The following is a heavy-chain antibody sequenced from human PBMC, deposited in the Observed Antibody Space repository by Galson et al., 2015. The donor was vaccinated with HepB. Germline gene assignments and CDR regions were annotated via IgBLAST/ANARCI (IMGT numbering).Heavy chain of an antibody. CDR3: ARLGHEGYHYYGMDV. J-gene: IGHJ6*02. CDR2: IYPGDSET. D-gene: IGHD2-2*01. V-gene: IGHV5-51*01. CDR1: GYSFRNYW. Sequence: QSGAEVKKHGESLKISCKASGYSFRNYWIGWVRQMPGKGLECMGIIYPGDSETRYSPSFQGQVTLSADKSTNTAYLQWSSLKASDTAMYYCARLGHEGYHYYGMDVWGQGTTVTVSS.